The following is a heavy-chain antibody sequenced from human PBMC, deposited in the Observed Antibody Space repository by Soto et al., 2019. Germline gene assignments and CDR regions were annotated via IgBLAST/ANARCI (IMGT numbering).Heavy chain of an antibody. Sequence: QVQLQESGPGLVKPSETLSLTCTVSGGSISNYYWSWVRQPAGKGLEWIGRIYSSGSTNYSPSLKSRLTISLDTSNNQFSLQLSSVTAADTAVYYCARVCCSVTTCYTRGMDVWGQGTTVPVSS. CDR2: IYSSGST. D-gene: IGHD2-2*02. CDR1: GGSISNYY. J-gene: IGHJ6*02. CDR3: ARVCCSVTTCYTRGMDV. V-gene: IGHV4-4*07.